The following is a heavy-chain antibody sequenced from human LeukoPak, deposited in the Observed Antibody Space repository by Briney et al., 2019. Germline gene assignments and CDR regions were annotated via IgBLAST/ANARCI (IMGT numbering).Heavy chain of an antibody. D-gene: IGHD6-13*01. CDR2: IKQDGSEK. CDR1: GFTFSSYW. V-gene: IGHV3-7*03. J-gene: IGHJ6*02. CDR3: ARGRSSSPIYYYGMDV. Sequence: SGGSLRLSCAASGFTFSSYWMSWVRQAPGKGLEWVANIKQDGSEKYYVDSVKGRFTISRDNAKNSLYLQMNSLRAEDTAVYYCARGRSSSPIYYYGMDVWGQGTTVTVSS.